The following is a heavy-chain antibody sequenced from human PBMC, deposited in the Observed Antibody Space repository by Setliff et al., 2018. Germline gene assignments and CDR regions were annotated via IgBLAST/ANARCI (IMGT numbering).Heavy chain of an antibody. CDR2: ISGTSSRI. D-gene: IGHD3-3*01. CDR1: GFTFSDYA. CDR3: ARDTFWSGYYPIDY. V-gene: IGHV3-23*01. J-gene: IGHJ4*02. Sequence: GGSLRLSCAASGFTFSDYAMTWVRQAPGKGLEWVSTISGTSSRIDYADSVKGRFTVSRDNSRHTLYLQMNSLRAEDTAVYYCARDTFWSGYYPIDYWGQGILVTVS.